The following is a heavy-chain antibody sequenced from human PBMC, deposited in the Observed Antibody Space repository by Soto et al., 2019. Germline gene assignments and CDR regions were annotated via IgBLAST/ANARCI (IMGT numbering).Heavy chain of an antibody. CDR1: GYTFTDYY. D-gene: IGHD6-6*01. V-gene: IGHV1-69-2*01. Sequence: VKVSCKVSGYTFTDYYMYWVQQAPGKGLEWMGLIDPEDDETIYAEKFQGRVTITADTSTDTAYMELRSLTSEDTAVYYCATASSIGGRLWYFDLWGRGTLVTVFS. CDR3: ATASSIGGRLWYFDL. CDR2: IDPEDDET. J-gene: IGHJ2*01.